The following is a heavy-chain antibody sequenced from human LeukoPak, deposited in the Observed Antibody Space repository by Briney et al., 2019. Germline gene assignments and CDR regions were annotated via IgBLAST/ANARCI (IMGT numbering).Heavy chain of an antibody. V-gene: IGHV4-34*01. CDR3: ARELRP. CDR1: GGSFSGFY. CDR2: INHSRST. D-gene: IGHD1-7*01. J-gene: IGHJ4*02. Sequence: SETLSLTCAVYGGSFSGFYWTWIRQPPGKGLEWIGQINHSRSTHYNPSLKSRVTISVDTSKNQFSLKLSSVTAADTAVYYCARELRPWGQGTLVTVSS.